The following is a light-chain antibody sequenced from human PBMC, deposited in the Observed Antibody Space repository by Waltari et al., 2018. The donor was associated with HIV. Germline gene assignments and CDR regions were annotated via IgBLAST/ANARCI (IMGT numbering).Light chain of an antibody. Sequence: SYELTQPPSVSVSPGQTARITCSGDALPKQYAYWYQQKPGQAPVLVIYKDSERPSGIPDRFSGSSSGTTGTLTISGVQAEDEADYYCQSADSSGTRVFGGGTKLTVL. CDR1: ALPKQY. V-gene: IGLV3-25*03. J-gene: IGLJ3*02. CDR2: KDS. CDR3: QSADSSGTRV.